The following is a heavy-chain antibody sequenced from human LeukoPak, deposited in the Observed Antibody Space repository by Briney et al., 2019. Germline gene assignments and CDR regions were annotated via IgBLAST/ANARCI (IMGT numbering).Heavy chain of an antibody. CDR2: INPNSGGT. D-gene: IGHD3-22*01. CDR1: GYTFTGYY. V-gene: IGHV1-2*02. CDR3: AREPRFERPGPDSSGYYWADSGDY. J-gene: IGHJ4*02. Sequence: GASVKVSCKASGYTFTGYYMHWVRQAPGRGLEWMGWINPNSGGTNYAQKFQGRVTMTRDTSISTAYMELSRLRSDDTAVYYCAREPRFERPGPDSSGYYWADSGDYWGQGTLVTVSS.